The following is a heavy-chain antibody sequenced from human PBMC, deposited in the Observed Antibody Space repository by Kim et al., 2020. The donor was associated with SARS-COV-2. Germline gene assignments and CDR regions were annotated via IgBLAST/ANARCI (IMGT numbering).Heavy chain of an antibody. Sequence: ASVKVSCKASGYTFTGYYMHWVRQAPGQGLEWMGRINPNSGGTNYAQKFQGRVTMTRDTSISTAYMELSRLRSDDTAVHYCARGLGRLAWGSSAFDYWRQGPLVTVTS. CDR3: ARGLGRLAWGSSAFDY. V-gene: IGHV1-2*06. J-gene: IGHJ4*02. CDR1: GYTFTGYY. CDR2: INPNSGGT. D-gene: IGHD7-27*01.